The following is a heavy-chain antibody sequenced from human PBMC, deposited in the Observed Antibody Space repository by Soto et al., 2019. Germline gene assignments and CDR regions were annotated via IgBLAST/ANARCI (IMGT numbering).Heavy chain of an antibody. CDR1: GYTFISYA. D-gene: IGHD1-26*01. J-gene: IGHJ4*02. Sequence: ASVKVSCKASGYTFISYAMNWVRQAPGQRLEWMGWINAGNGNTKYSQKFQGRVTITRDTSASTGYMELSSLRSEDTAVYYCAAPGGGSGSPLDYWGQGTLVTVSS. V-gene: IGHV1-3*01. CDR2: INAGNGNT. CDR3: AAPGGGSGSPLDY.